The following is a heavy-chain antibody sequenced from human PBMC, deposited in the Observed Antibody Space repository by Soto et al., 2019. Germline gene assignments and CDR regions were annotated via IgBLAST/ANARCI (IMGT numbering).Heavy chain of an antibody. D-gene: IGHD3-10*01. CDR1: GFTFSSYG. Sequence: GGSLRLSCAASGFTFSSYGMHWVRQAPGKGLEWVAVISYDGSNKYYADSVKGRFTISRDNSKNTLYLQMNSLGAEDTAVYYCAKDLYYYGSGSYYANTYYYYGMDVWGQGT. CDR2: ISYDGSNK. J-gene: IGHJ6*02. CDR3: AKDLYYYGSGSYYANTYYYYGMDV. V-gene: IGHV3-30*18.